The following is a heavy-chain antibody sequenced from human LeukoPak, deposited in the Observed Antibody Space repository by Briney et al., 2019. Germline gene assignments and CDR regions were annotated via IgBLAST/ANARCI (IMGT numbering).Heavy chain of an antibody. Sequence: GGSLRLSCAASGFTFSSYNMDWVRQAPGKGLEWVSYISSSSSTTYYADSVKGRFTISRDNAKNSLYLQMNSLRAEDTAVYFCARDASPAAYNGNWFDPWGQGTLVTVSS. D-gene: IGHD3-10*01. CDR1: GFTFSSYN. J-gene: IGHJ5*02. CDR3: ARDASPAAYNGNWFDP. V-gene: IGHV3-48*04. CDR2: ISSSSSTT.